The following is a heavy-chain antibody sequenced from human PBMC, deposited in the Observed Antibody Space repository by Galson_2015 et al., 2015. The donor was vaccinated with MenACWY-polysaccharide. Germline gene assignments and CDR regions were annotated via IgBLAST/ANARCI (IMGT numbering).Heavy chain of an antibody. CDR1: GFTFSSYD. D-gene: IGHD2-15*01. Sequence: SLRLSCAASGFTFSSYDMSWVRQAPGKGLEWVSAISGSGGSTYYADSVKGRFTISRDNSKNTLYLQMNSLRADDTAVYYCAKDPPGSEKVSCVLCWFDPWGQGTLVTVSS. J-gene: IGHJ5*02. V-gene: IGHV3-23*01. CDR3: AKDPPGSEKVSCVLCWFDP. CDR2: ISGSGGST.